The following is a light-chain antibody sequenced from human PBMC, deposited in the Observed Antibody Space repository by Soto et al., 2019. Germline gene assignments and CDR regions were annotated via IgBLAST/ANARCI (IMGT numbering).Light chain of an antibody. J-gene: IGKJ3*01. CDR1: QSVYFN. V-gene: IGKV3-20*01. CDR3: QNYSGSPFT. CDR2: GAS. Sequence: EIVLTQSPGTLSLSPGEGATLSCRASQSVYFNLAWYQQKPGQSHRLLIYGASTRATYIPDRISGSGSDTDLALTISRLEPEEFAVYYCQNYSGSPFTFGPGTKVNI.